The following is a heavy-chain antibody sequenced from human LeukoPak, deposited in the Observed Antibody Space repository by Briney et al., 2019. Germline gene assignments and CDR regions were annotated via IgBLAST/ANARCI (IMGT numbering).Heavy chain of an antibody. CDR1: GGSISSYY. CDR2: IYTSGST. V-gene: IGHV4-4*07. D-gene: IGHD2-2*01. Sequence: SETLSLTCTVSGGSISSYYWSWIRQPAGKGLEWIGHIYTSGSTNYNPSLKSRVTMSVDTSKNQFSLKLSSVTAADTAVYYCARGYCSSTSCSYYYYGMDVWGQGTTVTVSS. J-gene: IGHJ6*02. CDR3: ARGYCSSTSCSYYYYGMDV.